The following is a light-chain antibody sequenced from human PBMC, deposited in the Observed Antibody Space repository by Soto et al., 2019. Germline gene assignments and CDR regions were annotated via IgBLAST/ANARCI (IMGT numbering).Light chain of an antibody. Sequence: IVMTQSPATLSVSPGERATLSCRASQSVSSNLAWYHQKPGQAPRLLIYGAATRATGITARFRGSGSGIEVTLTISSMQSEDFAVYYCQQYHSWVTVGGGTNVEIQ. V-gene: IGKV3D-15*01. CDR2: GAA. J-gene: IGKJ4*01. CDR3: QQYHSWVT. CDR1: QSVSSN.